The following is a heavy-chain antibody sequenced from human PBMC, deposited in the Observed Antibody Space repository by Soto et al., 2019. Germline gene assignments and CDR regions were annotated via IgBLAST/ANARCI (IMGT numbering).Heavy chain of an antibody. CDR1: GGSFSGYY. V-gene: IGHV4-34*01. CDR3: ARGGGYSGYVHYYFDY. D-gene: IGHD5-12*01. Sequence: QVQLQQWGAGLLKPSETLSLTCAVYGGSFSGYYWSWIRQPPGKGLEWIGEINHSGSTNYNPSLKSRVTISVDTSKDQFSLKLSSVTAADTAVYYCARGGGYSGYVHYYFDYWGQGTLVTVSS. J-gene: IGHJ4*02. CDR2: INHSGST.